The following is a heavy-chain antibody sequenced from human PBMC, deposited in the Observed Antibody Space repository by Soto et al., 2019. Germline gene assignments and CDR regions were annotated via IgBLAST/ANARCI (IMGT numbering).Heavy chain of an antibody. D-gene: IGHD1-7*01. CDR1: GFTFSSYW. CDR3: ARDMSTNWNYDYYYYYCGMDV. J-gene: IGHJ6*02. V-gene: IGHV3-74*01. CDR2: INSDGSST. Sequence: GGSLRLSCAASGFTFSSYWMRWVRQAPGKGLVWVSRINSDGSSTSYADSVKGRFTISRDNAKNTLYLQMNSLRAEDTAVYYCARDMSTNWNYDYYYYYCGMDVWGQGTTVTVSS.